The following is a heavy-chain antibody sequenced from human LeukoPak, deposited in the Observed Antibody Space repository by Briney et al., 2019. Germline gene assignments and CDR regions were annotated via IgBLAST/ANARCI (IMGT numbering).Heavy chain of an antibody. J-gene: IGHJ4*02. CDR1: GFTFGDYA. CDR3: LPDCGGDCARDY. Sequence: GRSLRLFCTASGFTFGDYAMSWVRQAPGKGLEWVGFIRSKAYGGTTEYAASVKGRFTISRDDSKSIAYLQMNSLKTEDTAVYYCLPDCGGDCARDYWGQGTLVTVSS. V-gene: IGHV3-49*04. CDR2: IRSKAYGGTT. D-gene: IGHD2-21*02.